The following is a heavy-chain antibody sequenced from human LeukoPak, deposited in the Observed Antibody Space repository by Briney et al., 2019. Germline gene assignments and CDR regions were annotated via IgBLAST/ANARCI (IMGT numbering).Heavy chain of an antibody. CDR3: ASFDLYY. Sequence: SETLSLTCTVSGGSISNYYWHWIRQPAGKGLEWIGRIYTSETTNYSPSLKSRVTMSVDTSKNQFSLKLSSVTAADTAVYYCASFDLYYWGQGTLVTVSS. CDR1: GGSISNYY. J-gene: IGHJ4*02. CDR2: IYTSETT. V-gene: IGHV4-4*07. D-gene: IGHD3/OR15-3a*01.